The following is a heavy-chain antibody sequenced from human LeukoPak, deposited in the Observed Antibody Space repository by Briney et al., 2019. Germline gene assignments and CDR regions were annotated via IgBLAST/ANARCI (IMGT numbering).Heavy chain of an antibody. CDR1: GFTFSSYA. CDR3: ARCLGTGSCHMRAFGH. CDR2: ISSSSSYI. D-gene: IGHD2-15*01. V-gene: IGHV3-21*01. J-gene: IGHJ4*02. Sequence: RGSLRDSCAASGFTFSSYAMSWVRQAPGKGLEWVSSISSSSSYIYYADSVKGGSTISRDNAKNSLYLQMNSLRAEDTAVYYCARCLGTGSCHMRAFGHWGQKDLGNVSS.